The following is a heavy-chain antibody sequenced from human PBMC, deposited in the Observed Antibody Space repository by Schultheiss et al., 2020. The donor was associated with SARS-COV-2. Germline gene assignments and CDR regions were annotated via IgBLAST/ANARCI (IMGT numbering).Heavy chain of an antibody. J-gene: IGHJ6*02. CDR2: IKQDGSEK. CDR3: ARQPDVLRYFRRSGGMDV. CDR1: GFTFSSYW. Sequence: GGSLRLSCAASGFTFSSYWMSWVRQAPGKGLEWVANIKQDGSEKYYVDSVKGRFTISRDNAKNSLYLQMNSLRAEDTAVYYCARQPDVLRYFRRSGGMDVWGQGTTVTVSS. V-gene: IGHV3-7*01. D-gene: IGHD3-9*01.